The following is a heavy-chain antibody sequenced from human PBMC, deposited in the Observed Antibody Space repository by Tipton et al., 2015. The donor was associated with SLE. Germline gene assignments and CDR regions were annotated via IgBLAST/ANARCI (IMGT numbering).Heavy chain of an antibody. CDR2: IYTSGST. J-gene: IGHJ4*02. D-gene: IGHD2-15*01. CDR3: ARTEEGYCSGGSCYGY. Sequence: LRLSCTVSGGSISSYYWSWIRQPAGKGLEWIGRIYTSGSTNYNPSLKSRVTMSVDTSKNQFSLKLSSVTAADTAVYYCARTEEGYCSGGSCYGYWGQGTLVTVSS. CDR1: GGSISSYY. V-gene: IGHV4-4*07.